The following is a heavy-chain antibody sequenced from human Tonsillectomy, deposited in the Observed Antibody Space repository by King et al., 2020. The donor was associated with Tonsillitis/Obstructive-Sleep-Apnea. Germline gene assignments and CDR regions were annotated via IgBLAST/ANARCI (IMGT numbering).Heavy chain of an antibody. CDR1: GGSVRSDSYY. CDR2: IYYSGST. V-gene: IGHV4-61*01. J-gene: IGHJ5*02. Sequence: QLQESGPGLVKPSETLSLTCTVSGGSVRSDSYYWSWIRQPPGKGLEWIGYIYYSGSTSNHPSLKSRVTLSVDTSKNQFSLKLSSVTAADTAVYYCARMDAYNWFDPWGRGTLVTVSS. CDR3: ARMDAYNWFDP. D-gene: IGHD1-14*01.